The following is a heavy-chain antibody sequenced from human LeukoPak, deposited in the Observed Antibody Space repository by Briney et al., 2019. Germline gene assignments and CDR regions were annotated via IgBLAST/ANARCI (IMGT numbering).Heavy chain of an antibody. V-gene: IGHV3-30*04. Sequence: GGSLRLSCAASGFTFTSYAMHWVRQTPGKGREWVAVISYDGSNKYYADSVKGRFTISRDNSRNTLYLQMNSLRAEDTAVYYCARDRHDSSDVDYWGQGTLVTVSS. CDR3: ARDRHDSSDVDY. J-gene: IGHJ4*02. CDR2: ISYDGSNK. CDR1: GFTFTSYA. D-gene: IGHD3-22*01.